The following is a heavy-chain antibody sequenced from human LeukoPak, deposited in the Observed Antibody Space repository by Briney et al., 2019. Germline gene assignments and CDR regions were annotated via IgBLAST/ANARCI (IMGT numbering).Heavy chain of an antibody. CDR1: GGSISSSSYY. Sequence: SETLSLTCTVSGGSISSSSYYWGWIRQPPGKGLEWIGKIYYSGSTYYNSSLRSRVTISVDTSKNRFSLKLSSVTAADTAVYYCARDDPNKYYFDHWGQGTLVTVSS. CDR3: ARDDPNKYYFDH. CDR2: IYYSGST. J-gene: IGHJ4*02. D-gene: IGHD2/OR15-2a*01. V-gene: IGHV4-39*02.